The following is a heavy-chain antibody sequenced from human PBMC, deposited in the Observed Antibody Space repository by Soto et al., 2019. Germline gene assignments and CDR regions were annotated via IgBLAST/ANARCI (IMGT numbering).Heavy chain of an antibody. V-gene: IGHV4-59*01. CDR1: GVSMTSYY. CDR3: ARARLMAGLVAFDY. Sequence: SETLSLTCTVSGVSMTSYYWSWIRQPPGKGLEWIGYIYYSGNTNYDSSLKSRVTISVDTSKNQFSLKLNSVTAADTAIYYCARARLMAGLVAFDYWGQGGLVTV. D-gene: IGHD6-19*01. J-gene: IGHJ4*02. CDR2: IYYSGNT.